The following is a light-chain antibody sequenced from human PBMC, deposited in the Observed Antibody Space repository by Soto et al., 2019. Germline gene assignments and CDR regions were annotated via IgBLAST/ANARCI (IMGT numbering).Light chain of an antibody. V-gene: IGLV4-69*01. J-gene: IGLJ3*02. CDR3: QTWGTGIWV. CDR2: LNSDGRH. Sequence: QLVLTQSPSASASLGASVKLTCTLSSGHSRNAIAWHQQQPEKGPRYLMKLNSDGRHSMGDGLPDRFSGSSSGAERYLTFASLQSEDEADYYCQTWGTGIWVFGGGTKLTVL. CDR1: SGHSRNA.